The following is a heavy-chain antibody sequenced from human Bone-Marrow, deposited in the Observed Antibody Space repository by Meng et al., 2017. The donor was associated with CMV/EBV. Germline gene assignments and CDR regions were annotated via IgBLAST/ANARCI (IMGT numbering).Heavy chain of an antibody. Sequence: GESLKISCAASGFTFDDYGMSWVRQAPGKGLEWVANIKQDGSEKYYVDSVKGRFTISRDNAKNSLYLQMNSLRAEDTAVYYCARDGGPVPAAYYYYYGMDVWGQGTTVTVSS. D-gene: IGHD2-2*01. V-gene: IGHV3-7*01. CDR2: IKQDGSEK. CDR1: GFTFDDYG. CDR3: ARDGGPVPAAYYYYYGMDV. J-gene: IGHJ6*02.